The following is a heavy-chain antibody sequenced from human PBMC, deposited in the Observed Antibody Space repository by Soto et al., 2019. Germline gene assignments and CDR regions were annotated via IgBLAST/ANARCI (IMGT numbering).Heavy chain of an antibody. CDR1: GFTFSSYG. V-gene: IGHV3-33*01. CDR2: IWYDGSNK. J-gene: IGHJ3*02. CDR3: ARDPGYCSGGSCLDAFDI. D-gene: IGHD2-15*01. Sequence: QVQLVESGGGVVQPGRSLRLSCAASGFTFSSYGMHWVRQAPGKGLEWVAAIWYDGSNKYYADSVKGRFTISRDNSKNTLYLQMNSLRAEDTAVYYCARDPGYCSGGSCLDAFDIWGQGTMVTVSS.